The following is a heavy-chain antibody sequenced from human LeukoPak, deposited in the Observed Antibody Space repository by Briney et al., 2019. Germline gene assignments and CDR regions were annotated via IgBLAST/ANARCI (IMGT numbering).Heavy chain of an antibody. CDR1: GFTFSNYD. J-gene: IGHJ4*02. Sequence: PGGSLRLSCAASGFTFSNYDMNWVRQAPGKGLEWVSYISSSSSTIYYADSVKGRFTISRDNAKNSLYLQMNSLRAEDTAVYYCARDLENSYSSGWYWGQGTLVTVSS. CDR2: ISSSSSTI. D-gene: IGHD6-19*01. V-gene: IGHV3-48*01. CDR3: ARDLENSYSSGWY.